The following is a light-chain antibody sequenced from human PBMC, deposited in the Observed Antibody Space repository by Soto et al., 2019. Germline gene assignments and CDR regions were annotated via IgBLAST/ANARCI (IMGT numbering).Light chain of an antibody. J-gene: IGKJ4*01. CDR3: QQRNNWPST. Sequence: IVSKQSAATLPLSPGDRATLPRTASPSVSSFLAWYQQKPGQPPRLLIYDASNRATGIPARFSGSGSGTDFTLTITSLEPEDFAVYYCQQRNNWPSTFGGGTTVEIK. CDR1: PSVSSF. CDR2: DAS. V-gene: IGKV3-11*01.